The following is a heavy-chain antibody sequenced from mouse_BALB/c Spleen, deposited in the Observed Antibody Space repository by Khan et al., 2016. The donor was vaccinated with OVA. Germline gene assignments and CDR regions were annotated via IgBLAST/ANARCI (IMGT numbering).Heavy chain of an antibody. CDR2: IDPSDSET. D-gene: IGHD2-10*02. CDR1: GYTFTSYW. J-gene: IGHJ4*01. V-gene: IGHV1-69*02. CDR3: ARDQYGNYFYAMDY. Sequence: QVQLQQPGAELVKPGAPVKLSCKASGYTFTSYWMNWVKQRPGRGLEWIGRIDPSDSETHYNQKFKDKATLTVDKSSSKAYIQLSSLTSEDSAVYYCARDQYGNYFYAMDYWGQGTSVTVSS.